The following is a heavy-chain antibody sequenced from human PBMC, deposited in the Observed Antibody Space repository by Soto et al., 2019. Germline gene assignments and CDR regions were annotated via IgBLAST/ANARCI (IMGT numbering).Heavy chain of an antibody. CDR2: IYYSGST. D-gene: IGHD6-13*01. CDR1: GGSISSYY. CDR3: ARLSPEQQPYLDV. V-gene: IGHV4-59*08. J-gene: IGHJ6*03. Sequence: SETLSLTCTVSGGSISSYYWSWIRQPPGRGLEWIGYIYYSGSTNYNPSLKSRVTISVDTSKNQFSLKLSSVTAADTAVYYCARLSPEQQPYLDVWGKGTTVTVSS.